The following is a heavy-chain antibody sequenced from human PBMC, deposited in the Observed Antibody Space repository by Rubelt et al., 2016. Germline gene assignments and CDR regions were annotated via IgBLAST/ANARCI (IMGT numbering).Heavy chain of an antibody. J-gene: IGHJ4*02. CDR3: ARASDSSSWGTFDY. D-gene: IGHD6-13*01. Sequence: QVQLVQSGAEVKKPGASVKVSCKASGYTFTSYGISWVRQAPGQGLEWMGWISAYNGNTNHAQELQGRVTMTNDASTSTAYMELRSLRSDDTAVYYCARASDSSSWGTFDYWGQGTLVTVSS. CDR1: GYTFTSYG. CDR2: ISAYNGNT. V-gene: IGHV1-18*01.